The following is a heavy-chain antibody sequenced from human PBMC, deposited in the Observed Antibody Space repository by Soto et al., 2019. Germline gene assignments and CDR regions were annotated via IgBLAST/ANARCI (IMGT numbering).Heavy chain of an antibody. Sequence: PSETLSLTCTVSGFSISSNYWTWIRQPPGKGLEWIGYVYNSGSTNYNPSLKSRVTISEDTSKSQFSLKVNSMTAADTAVYYCARYRREAVAGYTLDNWGQGILVTVSS. V-gene: IGHV4-59*01. CDR3: ARYRREAVAGYTLDN. CDR2: VYNSGST. J-gene: IGHJ4*02. CDR1: GFSISSNY. D-gene: IGHD6-13*01.